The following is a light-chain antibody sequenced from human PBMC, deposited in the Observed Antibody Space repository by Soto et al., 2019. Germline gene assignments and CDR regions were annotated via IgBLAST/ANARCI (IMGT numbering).Light chain of an antibody. CDR1: QSISSW. V-gene: IGKV1-5*01. J-gene: IGKJ1*01. CDR3: QQYNSFPRT. Sequence: DIQMTQSPSTLSASIGDRVTITCRASQSISSWLAWYQQKPGKAPKLLIYDAFSLESGVPSRFSGGGSGTEFTLTISSLQPDDFATYYCQQYNSFPRTFGQGTKVEIK. CDR2: DAF.